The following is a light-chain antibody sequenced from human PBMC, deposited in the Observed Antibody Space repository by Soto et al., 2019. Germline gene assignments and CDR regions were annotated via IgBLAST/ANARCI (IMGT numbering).Light chain of an antibody. CDR3: QQYGSSQYT. V-gene: IGKV3-20*01. CDR1: QSVSSSY. CDR2: GAS. J-gene: IGKJ2*01. Sequence: EIVLTQPPDTLSLSPGERATLSCRASQSVSSSYLAWYQHKPGQAPRLLIYGASSRATGIPDRFSASGSGTDFTLTISRLEPADFAVYYCQQYGSSQYTFGQGTKLEIK.